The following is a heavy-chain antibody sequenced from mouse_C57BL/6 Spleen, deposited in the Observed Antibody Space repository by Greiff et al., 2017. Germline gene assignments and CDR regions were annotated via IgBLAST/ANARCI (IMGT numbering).Heavy chain of an antibody. CDR2: IDPSDSYT. CDR3: ARPDSSGYRFAY. CDR1: GYTFTSYW. J-gene: IGHJ3*01. Sequence: VQLQQPGAELVMPGASVKLSCKASGYTFTSYWMHWVKQRPGHGLEWIGKIDPSDSYTNYNQKFKGKSTLTVDKSSSTAYMQLSRLTSEDSAVYYCARPDSSGYRFAYWGQGTLVTVSA. V-gene: IGHV1-69*01. D-gene: IGHD3-2*02.